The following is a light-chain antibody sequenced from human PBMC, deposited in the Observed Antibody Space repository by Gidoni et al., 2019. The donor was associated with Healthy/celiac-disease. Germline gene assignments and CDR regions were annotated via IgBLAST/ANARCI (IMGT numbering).Light chain of an antibody. J-gene: IGKJ2*01. Sequence: EIVLTQSPGTLSLSPGERATLSCRASQSVSSSYLAWYQQKPGQAPRLRIYGASSRATGIPDRFSGSGSGTDFTLTISRLEPEDFAGYYCQQYGSSPRTFGQGTKLEIK. CDR1: QSVSSSY. V-gene: IGKV3-20*01. CDR2: GAS. CDR3: QQYGSSPRT.